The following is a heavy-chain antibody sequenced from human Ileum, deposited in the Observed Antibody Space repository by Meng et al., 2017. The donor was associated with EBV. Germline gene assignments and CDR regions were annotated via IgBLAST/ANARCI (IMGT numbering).Heavy chain of an antibody. V-gene: IGHV4-59*01. D-gene: IGHD3-22*01. CDR1: GASISNYY. J-gene: IGHJ5*02. CDR3: AREDYYDSSGYWAFDP. CDR2: IYYSGSS. Sequence: QLQLQESGQGLVKPSETLSLTCTVSGASISNYYWSWIRQPPGKGLEWIGYIYYSGSSNYNPSLKSRVTISVDTSKNQLSLKLSSVTAADTAVYYCAREDYYDSSGYWAFDPWGQGILVTVSS.